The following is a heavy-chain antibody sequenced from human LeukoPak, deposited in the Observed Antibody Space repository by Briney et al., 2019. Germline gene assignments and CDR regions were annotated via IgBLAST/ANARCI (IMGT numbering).Heavy chain of an antibody. V-gene: IGHV1-69*04. D-gene: IGHD6-13*01. J-gene: IGHJ4*02. CDR3: ATGKTYSSSWYFDY. Sequence: SVKVSCKASGGTFSSYAISWVRQAPGQGLEWMGRIIPILGIANYAQKFQGRVTMTEDTSTDTAYMELSSLRSEDTAVYYCATGKTYSSSWYFDYWGQGTLVTVSS. CDR2: IIPILGIA. CDR1: GGTFSSYA.